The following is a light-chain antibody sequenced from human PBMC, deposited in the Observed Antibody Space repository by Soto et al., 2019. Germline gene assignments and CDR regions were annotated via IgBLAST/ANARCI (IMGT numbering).Light chain of an antibody. CDR3: AAWDDSLNGVV. CDR2: SDN. V-gene: IGLV1-44*01. J-gene: IGLJ2*01. Sequence: QSVLTQPPSASGTPRQRVTISCSGSSSNIGSNTVNWYQQLPGTAPKLLIYSDNQRPSGVPDRFSGSKSGTSAPLAISGLQSEDEADYYCAAWDDSLNGVVFGGGTKLTVL. CDR1: SSNIGSNT.